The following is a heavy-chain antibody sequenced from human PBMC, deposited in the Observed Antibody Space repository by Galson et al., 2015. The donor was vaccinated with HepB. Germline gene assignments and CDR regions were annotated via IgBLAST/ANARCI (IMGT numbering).Heavy chain of an antibody. J-gene: IGHJ4*02. CDR3: AREYCSGGSCFSFDY. CDR1: GFTFSSYG. D-gene: IGHD2-15*01. V-gene: IGHV3-33*01. Sequence: SLRLSCAASGFTFSSYGMHWVRQAPGKGLEWVAVIWYDGSNKYYADSVKGRFTISRDNSKNTLYLQMSSLRAEDTAVYYCAREYCSGGSCFSFDYWGQGTLVTVSS. CDR2: IWYDGSNK.